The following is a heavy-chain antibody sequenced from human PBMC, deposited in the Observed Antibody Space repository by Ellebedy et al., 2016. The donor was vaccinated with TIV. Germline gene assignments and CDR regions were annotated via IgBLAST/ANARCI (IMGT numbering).Heavy chain of an antibody. D-gene: IGHD6-19*01. CDR3: ARDSSGWYGGFDY. V-gene: IGHV2-26*01. Sequence: SGPTLVKPTETLTLTCTVSGFSLSNARMGVSWIRQPPGKALEWLAHIFSNDEKSYSTSLKSRLTISKDTSKSQVVLTMTNMEPVDTATYYCARDSSGWYGGFDYWGQGTLVTVSS. J-gene: IGHJ4*02. CDR1: GFSLSNARMG. CDR2: IFSNDEK.